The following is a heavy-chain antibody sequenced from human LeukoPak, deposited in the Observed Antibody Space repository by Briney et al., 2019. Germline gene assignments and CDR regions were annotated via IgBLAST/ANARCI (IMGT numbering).Heavy chain of an antibody. V-gene: IGHV1-69*05. CDR1: GGTFSSYA. Sequence: SVKVSXKASGGTFSSYAISWVRQAPGQGLEWMGGIIPIFGTAKYAQKFQGRVTITTDESTSTAYMELSSLRSEDTAVYYCARTMYSSGWFFDYWGQGTLVTVSS. CDR2: IIPIFGTA. CDR3: ARTMYSSGWFFDY. J-gene: IGHJ4*02. D-gene: IGHD6-19*01.